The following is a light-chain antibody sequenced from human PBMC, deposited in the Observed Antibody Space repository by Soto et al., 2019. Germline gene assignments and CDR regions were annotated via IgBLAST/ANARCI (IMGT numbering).Light chain of an antibody. V-gene: IGKV1-5*03. CDR3: QQYNSYSTWT. CDR2: KAS. CDR1: QSISSW. Sequence: DSQMTQSPSTLSASLGDRVTITCRASQSISSWLAWYQQKPGKAPKLLIYKASSLESGVPSGFSGSGSGTEFTLTISSLQPDDFATYYCQQYNSYSTWTFGQGTKVDI. J-gene: IGKJ1*01.